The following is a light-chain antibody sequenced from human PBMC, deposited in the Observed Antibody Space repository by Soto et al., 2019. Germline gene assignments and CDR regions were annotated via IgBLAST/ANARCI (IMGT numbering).Light chain of an antibody. J-gene: IGKJ1*01. V-gene: IGKV3-15*01. Sequence: EIVMTQSPATLSVSPGERATLSCRASQSVSSNLAWYQQKPGQAPRLLIYGASTRATGIPARFSGSGSGTEFTLTISSLQSEEFAVYYCQQYNNWPPWMFGQGTKVEIK. CDR3: QQYNNWPPWM. CDR2: GAS. CDR1: QSVSSN.